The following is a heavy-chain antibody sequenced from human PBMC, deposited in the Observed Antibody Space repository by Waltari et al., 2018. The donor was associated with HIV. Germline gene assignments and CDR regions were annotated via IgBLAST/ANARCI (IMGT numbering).Heavy chain of an antibody. V-gene: IGHV3-13*01. D-gene: IGHD1-26*01. Sequence: EVQLVESGGGLVQPGGSLRLSCAVSEFTFRSHDMHWVRQSTGKGLEAGAGIGIAGNTNNGDSVKGRFTISKENGKHSLYRQITSLRAGDTAVYYCVRAVGSYYHFDYWGQGTLVTVSS. CDR1: EFTFRSHD. CDR3: VRAVGSYYHFDY. J-gene: IGHJ4*02. CDR2: IGIAGNT.